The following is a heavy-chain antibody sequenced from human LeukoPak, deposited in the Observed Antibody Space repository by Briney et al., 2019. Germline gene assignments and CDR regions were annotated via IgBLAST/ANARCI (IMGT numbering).Heavy chain of an antibody. Sequence: GGSLRLSCAASGFTFSSYGMHWVRQAPGKGLEWVAVISYDGTNEYYADSVKGRFTISRDNSKNTLYLQMNSLRAEDTAMYYCARDTGSYCSSTSCYEIDYWGQGTLVTVSS. D-gene: IGHD2-2*01. CDR2: ISYDGTNE. CDR1: GFTFSSYG. CDR3: ARDTGSYCSSTSCYEIDY. V-gene: IGHV3-30*03. J-gene: IGHJ4*02.